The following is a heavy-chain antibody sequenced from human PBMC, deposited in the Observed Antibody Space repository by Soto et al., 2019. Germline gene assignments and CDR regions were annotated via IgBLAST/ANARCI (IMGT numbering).Heavy chain of an antibody. D-gene: IGHD2-2*01. J-gene: IGHJ3*02. V-gene: IGHV3-11*06. Sequence: GGSLRLSCAASGFTFSDYYMSWIRQAPGKGLEWVSYISSSSSYTNYADSVKGRFTISRDNAKNSLYLQMNSLRAEDTAVYYCARRDIVVVLEAFDIWGQGTMVTVSS. CDR3: ARRDIVVVLEAFDI. CDR1: GFTFSDYY. CDR2: ISSSSSYT.